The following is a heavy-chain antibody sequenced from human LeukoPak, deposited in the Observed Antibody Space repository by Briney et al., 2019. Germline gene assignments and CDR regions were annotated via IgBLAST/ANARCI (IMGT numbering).Heavy chain of an antibody. Sequence: GGSLRLSCAGSGFTFRSYSMNWVRQAPGKGLEWVSYISSSSGTIYYADSVKGGFTISRDNAKNSLYLQMNSLRAEDTAVYYCARGGSYYNEAFDIWGQGTMVTVSS. J-gene: IGHJ3*02. CDR1: GFTFRSYS. CDR3: ARGGSYYNEAFDI. V-gene: IGHV3-48*01. D-gene: IGHD1-26*01. CDR2: ISSSSGTI.